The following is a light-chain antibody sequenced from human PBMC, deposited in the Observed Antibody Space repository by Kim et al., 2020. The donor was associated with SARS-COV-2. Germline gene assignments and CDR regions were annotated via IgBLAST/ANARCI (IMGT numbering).Light chain of an antibody. J-gene: IGKJ2*03. CDR2: WAS. Sequence: DIVMTQSPDSLAVSLGERATLNCKSSQTVLYNSNNKNYLAWYQQKPGQAPKLLIYWASIRESAVSDRFSGSGSETDFTLTISSLQAEDVAVYYCQQYYSTPPSFGQGTKLEIK. CDR3: QQYYSTPPS. V-gene: IGKV4-1*01. CDR1: QTVLYNSNNKNY.